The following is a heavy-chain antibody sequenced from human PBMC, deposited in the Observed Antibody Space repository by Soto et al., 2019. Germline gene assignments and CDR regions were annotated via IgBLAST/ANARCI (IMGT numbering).Heavy chain of an antibody. CDR2: IKQDGSER. Sequence: EVQLVESGGDLVQPGGSLRLSCAACGFIFSSYWMSWVRQAPGKGLEWVANIKQDGSERNYLDSVKGRFTISRDNAKNSLYLLMDSLRAEDTGVYYCARLRRLADWGQGTLVTVSS. D-gene: IGHD6-25*01. CDR3: ARLRRLAD. CDR1: GFIFSSYW. V-gene: IGHV3-7*05. J-gene: IGHJ4*02.